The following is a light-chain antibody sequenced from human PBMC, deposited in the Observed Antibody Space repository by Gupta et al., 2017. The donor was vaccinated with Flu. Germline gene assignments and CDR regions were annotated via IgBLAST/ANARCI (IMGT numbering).Light chain of an antibody. V-gene: IGKV2-28*01. CDR3: RQALQTPLT. J-gene: IGKJ1*01. CDR1: QSLLQSNGYNY. CDR2: LGS. Sequence: DIVMTQSPLSLPVTPGEPASISCRSSQSLLQSNGYNYLDWYLQKPGQSPQLLIYLGSNRASGVPDRFSGSGSGTDFTLQISRVEAEDVGVYYCRQALQTPLTFGQGTKVEIK.